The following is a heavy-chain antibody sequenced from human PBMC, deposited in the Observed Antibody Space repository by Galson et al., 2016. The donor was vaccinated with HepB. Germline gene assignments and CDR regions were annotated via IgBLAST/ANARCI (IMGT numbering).Heavy chain of an antibody. CDR2: IRSKAFGGTT. D-gene: IGHD3-10*01. CDR3: TRDVYYYGSGSYKDDAFDI. J-gene: IGHJ3*02. V-gene: IGHV3-49*03. CDR1: GFTFGDYA. Sequence: SLRLSCAASGFTFGDYAMSWFRQAPGKGLEWVGFIRSKAFGGTTEYAASVKGRFTISRDDSKSIANLQMNSLKTEDTAVYYCTRDVYYYGSGSYKDDAFDIWGQGTMVTVSS.